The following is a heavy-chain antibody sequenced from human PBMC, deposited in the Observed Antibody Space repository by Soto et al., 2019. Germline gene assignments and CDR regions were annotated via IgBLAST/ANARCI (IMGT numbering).Heavy chain of an antibody. CDR1: GFSFSNYG. D-gene: IGHD5-12*01. Sequence: QVQLVQSGGGVVQPGRSLRLSSAASGFSFSNYGMHWVRQAPGKGLEWVALIAYDGSDKYYADSVKGRFTISRDNSKKMLYLQMNSLRPDDTAVYFCAKVEVAYDYWGQGALVIVSS. CDR2: IAYDGSDK. J-gene: IGHJ4*02. CDR3: AKVEVAYDY. V-gene: IGHV3-30*18.